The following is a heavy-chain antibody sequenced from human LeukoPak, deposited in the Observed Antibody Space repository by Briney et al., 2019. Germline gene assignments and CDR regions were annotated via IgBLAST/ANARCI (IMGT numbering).Heavy chain of an antibody. V-gene: IGHV4-30-4*01. J-gene: IGHJ6*02. CDR1: GGSISSGDYY. D-gene: IGHD2-2*01. CDR3: ARISSAYYYYGMDV. CDR2: IYYSGST. Sequence: PSQTLSLTCTVSGGSISSGDYYWSWIRQPPGKGLDWTGYIYYSGSTYYNPSLKSRVTISVDTSKNRFSLKLSSVTAADTAVYYCARISSAYYYYGMDVWGQGTTVTVSS.